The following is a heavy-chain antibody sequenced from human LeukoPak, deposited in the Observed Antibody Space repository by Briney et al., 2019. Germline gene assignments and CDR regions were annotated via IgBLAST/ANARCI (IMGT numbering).Heavy chain of an antibody. Sequence: GGSLRLSCAASGITFSSYEMNWVRQAPGKGLEWVSYISSSGSTIYYAGSVKGRFTISRDNAKNSLYLQMNSLRAEDTAVYYCARGEEPNAFDIWGQGTVVTVSS. CDR1: GITFSSYE. J-gene: IGHJ3*02. V-gene: IGHV3-48*03. CDR3: ARGEEPNAFDI. CDR2: ISSSGSTI.